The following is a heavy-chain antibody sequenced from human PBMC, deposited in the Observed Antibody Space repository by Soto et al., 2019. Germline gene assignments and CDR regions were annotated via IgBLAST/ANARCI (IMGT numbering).Heavy chain of an antibody. CDR1: GFTFSSYG. CDR2: IWYDGSNK. CDR3: ARVGRATVTYMRY. V-gene: IGHV3-33*01. D-gene: IGHD4-17*01. J-gene: IGHJ4*02. Sequence: QVQLVESGGGVVQPGRSLRLSCAASGFTFSSYGMHWVRKAPGKGLGWVAVIWYDGSNKYYADSVKGRFTIYRDNSKNTLYLQMNSLRAEDTAVYYCARVGRATVTYMRYWGQGTLVTVFS.